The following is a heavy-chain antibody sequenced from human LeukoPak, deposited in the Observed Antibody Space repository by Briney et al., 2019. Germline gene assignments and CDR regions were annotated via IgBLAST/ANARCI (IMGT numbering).Heavy chain of an antibody. CDR2: IYTGDSG. J-gene: IGHJ4*02. CDR1: GFTINLNY. CDR3: ARGLPGGTARQLDVFDY. D-gene: IGHD5-24*01. V-gene: IGHV3-53*01. Sequence: PGGSLRLSCAASGFTINLNYMGWVRQAPGKGLEWVATIYTGDSGDYLESVRGRFTISTDKSKSILYLQMNSLRVEDTAVYFCARGLPGGTARQLDVFDYWGQGTLVTVSS.